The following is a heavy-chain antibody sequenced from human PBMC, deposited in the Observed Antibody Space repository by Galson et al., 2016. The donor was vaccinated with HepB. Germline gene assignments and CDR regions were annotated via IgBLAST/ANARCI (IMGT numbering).Heavy chain of an antibody. CDR3: ARELDRGSGRWFDP. J-gene: IGHJ5*02. Sequence: SVKVSCKASGYTFSTYTMHWVRQAPGQGLEWMGSINAGYGHTKYSRKFQGRVTITTDASAGTAYMELSSLKSEDTAVYHCARELDRGSGRWFDPWGQGTLVTVSS. V-gene: IGHV1-3*01. CDR1: GYTFSTYT. D-gene: IGHD1-26*01. CDR2: INAGYGHT.